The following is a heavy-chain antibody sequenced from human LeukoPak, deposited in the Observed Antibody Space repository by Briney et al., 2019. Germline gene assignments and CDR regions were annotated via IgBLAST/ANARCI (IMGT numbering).Heavy chain of an antibody. J-gene: IGHJ4*02. V-gene: IGHV3-23*01. CDR1: GFTFRSYA. CDR2: ISGSGGSP. Sequence: PGGSLRLSCAASGFTFRSYAMSWVRQAPGKGLEWVSAISGSGGSPYYADSVKGRFTISRDNSKNTLYLQMNSLRAEDTAVYYCAKDPVRIDVTDGFDYRGQGTLVTVSS. D-gene: IGHD2-21*02. CDR3: AKDPVRIDVTDGFDY.